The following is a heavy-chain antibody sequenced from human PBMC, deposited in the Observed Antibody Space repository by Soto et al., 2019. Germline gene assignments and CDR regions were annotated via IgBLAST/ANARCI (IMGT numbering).Heavy chain of an antibody. Sequence: SETLALTCTVSGDSISRYYWSWFRQSPGKGLEWIAYIHYSGSTNYNPSLKSRVTISLDTSKNQFSLRLSSMTAADTAVFYCARGIVPTADDAFDIWGQGTMVT. CDR3: ARGIVPTADDAFDI. CDR1: GDSISRYY. J-gene: IGHJ3*02. D-gene: IGHD2-2*01. CDR2: IHYSGST. V-gene: IGHV4-59*01.